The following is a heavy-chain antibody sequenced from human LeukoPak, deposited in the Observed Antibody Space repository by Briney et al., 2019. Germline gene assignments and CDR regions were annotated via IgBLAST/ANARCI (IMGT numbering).Heavy chain of an antibody. CDR3: AKDATVLRYFDWLLSHAFDI. Sequence: GGSLRLSCAASGFTFSSYDMHWVRQATGKGLEWVSAIGVAANTFYSGSVKGRFTISRENAKNSLYLLMSSLRAEDTAVYYCAKDATVLRYFDWLLSHAFDIWGQGTMVTVSS. J-gene: IGHJ3*02. CDR1: GFTFSSYD. CDR2: IGVAANT. V-gene: IGHV3-13*01. D-gene: IGHD3-9*01.